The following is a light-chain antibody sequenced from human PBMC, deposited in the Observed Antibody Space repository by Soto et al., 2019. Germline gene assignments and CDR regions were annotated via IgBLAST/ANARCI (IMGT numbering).Light chain of an antibody. V-gene: IGKV3-20*01. J-gene: IGKJ1*01. Sequence: IVLTQSPGTLSLSPGGRASLSCRASQSVSDNQLAWYQQKTGQAPRLLIHGASSRAAGIPDRFSGSGSGTDFTLTISSLQPEDFATYYCQQSYSAPPTFGQGTKVEI. CDR1: QSVSDNQ. CDR2: GAS. CDR3: QQSYSAPPT.